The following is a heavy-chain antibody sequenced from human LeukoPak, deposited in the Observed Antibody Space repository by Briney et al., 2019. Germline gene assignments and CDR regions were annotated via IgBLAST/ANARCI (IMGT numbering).Heavy chain of an antibody. CDR1: GYTFTSYA. CDR2: INAGNGNT. CDR3: ARCRSGLLDIVVVPAAIAGFDY. D-gene: IGHD2-2*01. J-gene: IGHJ4*02. Sequence: GASVKVSCKASGYTFTSYAMHWVRQAPGQRLEWMGWINAGNGNTKYSQKFQGRVTITRDTSASTAYMELSRLRSDDTAVYYCARCRSGLLDIVVVPAAIAGFDYWGQGTLVTVSS. V-gene: IGHV1-3*01.